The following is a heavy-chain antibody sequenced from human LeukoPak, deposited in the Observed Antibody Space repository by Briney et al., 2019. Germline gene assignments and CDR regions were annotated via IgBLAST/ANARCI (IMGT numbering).Heavy chain of an antibody. CDR1: GFTFSRYC. D-gene: IGHD6-6*01. V-gene: IGHV3-7*01. Sequence: PGGSLRLSCAASGFTFSRYCMSWVRQAPGKGLEWVANIKQDGSEKDYVDSVKGRFTISRDNAKNSLYLQMNSLTAEDTAVYYCARESFAARWDWGQGTLVTVSS. CDR3: ARESFAARWD. J-gene: IGHJ4*02. CDR2: IKQDGSEK.